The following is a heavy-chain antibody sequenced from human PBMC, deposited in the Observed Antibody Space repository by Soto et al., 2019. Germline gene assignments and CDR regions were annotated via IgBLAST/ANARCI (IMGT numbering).Heavy chain of an antibody. D-gene: IGHD4-17*01. CDR3: ARTDYGDCVFDY. CDR2: IGTAGDT. CDR1: GFTFSSYD. J-gene: IGHJ4*02. V-gene: IGHV3-13*01. Sequence: GGSLRLSFAASGFTFSSYDMHWVRQATGKGLEWVPAIGTAGDTYYPGSVKGRFTISRENAKNSLYLQMNSLRAEDTAVYYCARTDYGDCVFDYWGQGTLVTVSS.